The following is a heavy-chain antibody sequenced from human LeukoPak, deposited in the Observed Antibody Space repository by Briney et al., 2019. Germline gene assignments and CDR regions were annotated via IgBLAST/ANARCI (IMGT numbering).Heavy chain of an antibody. CDR3: ARRTQWLVPPDYYYGMDV. J-gene: IGHJ6*02. V-gene: IGHV1-18*01. Sequence: GASVKVSCKASGYTFTSYGISWVRQAPGQGLEWMGWISAYNGNTNYAQKLRGRVTMTTDTSTSTAYMELRSLRSDDTAVYYCARRTQWLVPPDYYYGMDVWGQGTTVTVSS. CDR2: ISAYNGNT. D-gene: IGHD6-19*01. CDR1: GYTFTSYG.